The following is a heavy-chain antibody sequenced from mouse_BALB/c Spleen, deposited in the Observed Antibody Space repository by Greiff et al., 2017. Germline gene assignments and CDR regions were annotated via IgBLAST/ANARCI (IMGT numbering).Heavy chain of an antibody. V-gene: IGHV3-2*02. D-gene: IGHD1-1*01. Sequence: VQLQQSGPGLVKPSQSLSLTCTVTGYSITSDYAWTWIRQFPGNKLEWMGYISYSGSTSYNPSLKSRISITRDTSKNQFFLQLNSVTTEDTATYYCATGSKYYGSSPFAYWGQGTLVTVSA. CDR2: ISYSGST. CDR1: GYSITSDYA. J-gene: IGHJ3*01. CDR3: ATGSKYYGSSPFAY.